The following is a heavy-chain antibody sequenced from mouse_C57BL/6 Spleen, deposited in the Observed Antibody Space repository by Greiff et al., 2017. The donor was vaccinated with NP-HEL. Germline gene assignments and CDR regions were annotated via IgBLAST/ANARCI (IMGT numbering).Heavy chain of an antibody. CDR2: FDPSGSYT. CDR3: ASLGDYGSVHDAMDY. Sequence: QVQLQQPGAELVMPGASVKLSCKASGYTFTGYWMHWVKQRPGQGLEWIGEFDPSGSYTNYNQKFKGKSTLTVDKSSSTAYMQLSSLTSDDSAVYDCASLGDYGSVHDAMDYWGQGTLVTVSA. V-gene: IGHV1-69*01. J-gene: IGHJ4*01. D-gene: IGHD1-1*01. CDR1: GYTFTGYW.